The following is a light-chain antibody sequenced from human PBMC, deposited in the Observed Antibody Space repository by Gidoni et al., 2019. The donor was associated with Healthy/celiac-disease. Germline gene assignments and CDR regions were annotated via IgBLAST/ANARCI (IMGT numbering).Light chain of an antibody. Sequence: EIVLTQSPGTLSLSPGERATLSCRASQSVSSSYLAWYPQKPGQAPRLLIYGASSRATGIPDRFSGSGSGTDFTLTISRLEPEDFAVYYCQQYGSSPMCSFGQGTKLEIK. CDR3: QQYGSSPMCS. J-gene: IGKJ2*04. V-gene: IGKV3-20*01. CDR1: QSVSSSY. CDR2: GAS.